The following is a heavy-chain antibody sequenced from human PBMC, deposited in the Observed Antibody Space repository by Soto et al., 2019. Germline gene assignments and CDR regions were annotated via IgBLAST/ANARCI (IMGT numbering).Heavy chain of an antibody. CDR3: AKDLWDCTNGVCDTFDY. V-gene: IGHV3-23*01. Sequence: EVQLLESGGGLVQPGGSLRLSCAASGFTFSSYAMSWVRQAPGKGLEWVSAISGSGGSTYYADSVKGRFTISRDNSKNTLYLQMNSLRAEDTAVYYCAKDLWDCTNGVCDTFDYWGQGTLVTVSS. CDR2: ISGSGGST. J-gene: IGHJ4*02. CDR1: GFTFSSYA. D-gene: IGHD2-8*01.